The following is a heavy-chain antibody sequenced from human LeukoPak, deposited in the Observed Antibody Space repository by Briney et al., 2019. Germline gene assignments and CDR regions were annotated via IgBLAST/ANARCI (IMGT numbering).Heavy chain of an antibody. Sequence: PGGSLRLSCAASGFTFNKYAMNWVRQAPGKGLEWVSSISDSGGHTYYADSVKGRFTISRDNFKNTLYLQLNSLRAEDTALYYCVRDADGGNSWFDTWGQGTLVTVSS. CDR1: GFTFNKYA. D-gene: IGHD4-23*01. V-gene: IGHV3-23*01. J-gene: IGHJ5*02. CDR3: VRDADGGNSWFDT. CDR2: ISDSGGHT.